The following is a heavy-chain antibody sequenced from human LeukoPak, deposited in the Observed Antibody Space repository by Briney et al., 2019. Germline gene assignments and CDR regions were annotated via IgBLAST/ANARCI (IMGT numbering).Heavy chain of an antibody. V-gene: IGHV1-2*06. CDR3: ARIVTTSSVGDY. CDR1: GGTFSSYA. D-gene: IGHD5-12*01. Sequence: ASVKVSCKASGGTFSSYAISWVRQAPGQGLEWMGRINPNSGGTNYAQKFQGRVTMTRDTSISTAYMELSRLRSGDTAVYYCARIVTTSSVGDYWGQGTLVTVSS. J-gene: IGHJ4*02. CDR2: INPNSGGT.